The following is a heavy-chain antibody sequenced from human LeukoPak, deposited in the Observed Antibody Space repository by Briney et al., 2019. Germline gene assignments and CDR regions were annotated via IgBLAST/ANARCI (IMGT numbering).Heavy chain of an antibody. CDR1: GGSISSYY. J-gene: IGHJ4*02. V-gene: IGHV4-59*01. D-gene: IGHD3-10*01. CDR2: IYYSGST. Sequence: SETPSLTCTVSGGSISSYYWSWIRQPPGKGLEWIGYIYYSGSTNYNPSLKSRVTISVDTSKNQFSLKLSSVTAADTAVYYCARLPYYGSGSYHIDYWGQGTLVTVSS. CDR3: ARLPYYGSGSYHIDY.